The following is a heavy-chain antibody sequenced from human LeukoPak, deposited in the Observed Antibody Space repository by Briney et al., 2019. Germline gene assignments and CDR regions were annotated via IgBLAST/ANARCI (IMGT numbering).Heavy chain of an antibody. CDR3: ARDQGDIVVVPDAFDI. CDR2: FSAYNGNT. J-gene: IGHJ3*02. CDR1: GYTFTSYG. V-gene: IGHV1-18*04. D-gene: IGHD2-2*01. Sequence: ASVKVSCKASGYTFTSYGISWVRQAPGQGLEWMGWFSAYNGNTNYAQKLQGRVTMTTDTSTSTAYMELRSLRSDDTAVYYCARDQGDIVVVPDAFDIWGQGTMVTVSS.